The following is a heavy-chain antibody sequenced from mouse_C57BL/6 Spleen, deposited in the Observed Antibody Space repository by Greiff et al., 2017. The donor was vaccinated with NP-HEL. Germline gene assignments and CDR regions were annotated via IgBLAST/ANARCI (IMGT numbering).Heavy chain of an antibody. D-gene: IGHD1-1*01. CDR3: AGYGSSYVRLDY. CDR1: GYAFSSSW. V-gene: IGHV1-82*01. Sequence: QVQLQQSGPELVKPGASVKISCKASGYAFSSSWMNWVKQRPGKGLEWIGRIYPGDGDTNYNGKFKGKATLTAAKSSSTAYMQLSSLTSEDSAVYFCAGYGSSYVRLDYWGQGTTLTVSS. J-gene: IGHJ2*01. CDR2: IYPGDGDT.